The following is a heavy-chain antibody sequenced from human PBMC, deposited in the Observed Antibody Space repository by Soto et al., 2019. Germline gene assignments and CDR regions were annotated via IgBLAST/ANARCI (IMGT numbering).Heavy chain of an antibody. J-gene: IGHJ1*01. CDR2: IYYSGST. V-gene: IGHV4-31*03. CDR1: GGSISSGGYY. Sequence: QVQLQESGPGLVKPSQTLSLTCTVSGGSISSGGYYWSWIRQHPGKVLEWIGYIYYSGSTYYNPSLKSRVTIPVDTSKNQFALKLSSVTAADTAVYYCARVLVGLEYFQHWGQGTLVTVSS. D-gene: IGHD1-26*01. CDR3: ARVLVGLEYFQH.